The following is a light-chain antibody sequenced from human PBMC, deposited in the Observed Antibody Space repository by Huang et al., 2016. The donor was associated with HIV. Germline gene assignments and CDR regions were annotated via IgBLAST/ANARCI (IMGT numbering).Light chain of an antibody. CDR1: QSISTY. J-gene: IGKJ1*01. CDR2: ADS. Sequence: DIQMTQSPSSLSASVGDRVTITCRASQSISTYLNWYQQRPGKAPRLLIYADSSLQSGVPSRFRGGGSGTGFTLTISSLQIADFATYFCQQTYSPPWTFGQGTKVEIK. V-gene: IGKV1-39*01. CDR3: QQTYSPPWT.